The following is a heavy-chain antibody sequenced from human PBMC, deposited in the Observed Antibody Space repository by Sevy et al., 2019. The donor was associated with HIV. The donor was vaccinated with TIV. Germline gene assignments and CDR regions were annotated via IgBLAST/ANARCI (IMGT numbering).Heavy chain of an antibody. J-gene: IGHJ6*02. CDR2: TYYRSKWYN. D-gene: IGHD2-15*01. V-gene: IGHV6-1*01. CDR3: ARAGGGGYCSGGSCYSSYHYFYGMDV. Sequence: SQTLSLTCAISGDSVSSNSAAWNWIRQSPSRGLEWLGRTYYRSKWYNDYAVSVKSRITINPDTSNNQFSLQLNSVTPEDTAVYYCARAGGGGYCSGGSCYSSYHYFYGMDVWGQGTTVTVSS. CDR1: GDSVSSNSAA.